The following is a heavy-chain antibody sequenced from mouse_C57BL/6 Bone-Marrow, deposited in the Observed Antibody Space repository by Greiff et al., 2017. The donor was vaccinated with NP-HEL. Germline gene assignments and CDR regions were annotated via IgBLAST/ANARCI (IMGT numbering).Heavy chain of an antibody. D-gene: IGHD2-4*01. CDR2: INYDGSST. V-gene: IGHV5-16*01. CDR1: GFTFSDYY. Sequence: EVKLVESEGGLVQPGSSMKLSCTASGFTFSDYYMAWVRQVPEKGLEWVANINYDGSSTYYLDSLKSRFIISRDNAKNILYLQMSSLKSEDTATDYCAVDGLRRGGGGPWFAYWGQGTLVTVSA. J-gene: IGHJ3*01. CDR3: AVDGLRRGGGGPWFAY.